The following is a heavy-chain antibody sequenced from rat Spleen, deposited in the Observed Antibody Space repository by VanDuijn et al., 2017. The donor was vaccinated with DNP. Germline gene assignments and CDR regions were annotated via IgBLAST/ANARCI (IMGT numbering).Heavy chain of an antibody. J-gene: IGHJ2*01. V-gene: IGHV5-22*01. D-gene: IGHD4-1*01. CDR2: ISYDGVTT. Sequence: EVQLVESGGGLVQPGRSLKLSCAVSGFIFNDYYMAWVRQAPTKGLEWIAYISYDGVTTYRGDSVKGRFTISRDIEKNILYLQMNSLRSEDMATYYCARHVLPLRVWDYWGQGVMVTVSA. CDR3: ARHVLPLRVWDY. CDR1: GFIFNDYY.